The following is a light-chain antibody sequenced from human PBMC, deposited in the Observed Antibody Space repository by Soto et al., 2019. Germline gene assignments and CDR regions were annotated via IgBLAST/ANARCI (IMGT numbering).Light chain of an antibody. CDR3: QQYNNYPWT. J-gene: IGKJ1*01. CDR1: QSISSW. V-gene: IGKV1-5*03. Sequence: DLQMTQSPSTLSASVGDRVTITCRASQSISSWLAWYQQKPGKAPKLLIYKAASLESGVPSRFSGSGSWTEFTLTSSSLQPDDFANYYCQQYNNYPWTFGQGTKVEIK. CDR2: KAA.